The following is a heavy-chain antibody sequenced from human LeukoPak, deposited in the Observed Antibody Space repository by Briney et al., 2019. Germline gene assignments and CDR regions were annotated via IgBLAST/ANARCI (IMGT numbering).Heavy chain of an antibody. Sequence: SGGSLRLSCAASGFTFSSYSMNWVRQAPGKGLEWVSSISSSSSYIYYADSVKGRFTISRDNAKNSLYLQMNSLRAEDTAVYYCARDRGSLGPFEPWGQGTLVTVSS. V-gene: IGHV3-21*01. CDR2: ISSSSSYI. CDR1: GFTFSSYS. D-gene: IGHD3-10*01. J-gene: IGHJ5*02. CDR3: ARDRGSLGPFEP.